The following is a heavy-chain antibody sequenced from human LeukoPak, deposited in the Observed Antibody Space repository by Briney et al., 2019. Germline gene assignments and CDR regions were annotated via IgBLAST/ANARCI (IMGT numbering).Heavy chain of an antibody. V-gene: IGHV3-74*01. Sequence: GGSLRLSCAASGFTLTSYWMHWVRRAPGKGLVWVSRINSEGTITTYADSVEGRLTISRDNAKNTLYLQMNSLRADDTAVYYCVRGRSVGDIDYWGQGTLVTVSS. J-gene: IGHJ4*02. CDR1: GFTLTSYW. CDR2: INSEGTIT. CDR3: VRGRSVGDIDY. D-gene: IGHD3-16*01.